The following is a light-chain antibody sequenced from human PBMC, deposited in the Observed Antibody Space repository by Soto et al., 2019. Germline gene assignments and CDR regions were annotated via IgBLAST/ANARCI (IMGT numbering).Light chain of an antibody. V-gene: IGKV3-20*01. CDR1: QSVSSSY. J-gene: IGKJ4*01. CDR2: GAS. CDR3: QQYGSSPLT. Sequence: EIVLTQSPGTLSLSPGERATLSCRASQSVSSSYLAWYQQKPGQAPRLLIYGASSRATGIPDRFSCSGSGTDFTLTISSLEPEDFAVYYCQQYGSSPLTFGGGTKVEIK.